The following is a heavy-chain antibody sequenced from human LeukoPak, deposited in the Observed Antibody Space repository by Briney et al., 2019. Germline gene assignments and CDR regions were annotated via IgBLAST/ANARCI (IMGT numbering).Heavy chain of an antibody. V-gene: IGHV4-61*01. J-gene: IGHJ4*02. D-gene: IGHD4-17*01. CDR2: IYYSGST. CDR3: ARVARGYGDYYYFDY. CDR1: GGSVSSGSYY. Sequence: SETLSLTCTVSGGSVSSGSYYWSWIRQPPGKGLEWIGYIYYSGSTNYNPSLKSRVTISVDTSKNQFSLKLSSVTAADTAVYYCARVARGYGDYYYFDYWGQGTLVTVSS.